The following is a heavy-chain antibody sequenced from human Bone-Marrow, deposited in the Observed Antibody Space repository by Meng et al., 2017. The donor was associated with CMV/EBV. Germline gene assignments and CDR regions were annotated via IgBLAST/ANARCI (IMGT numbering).Heavy chain of an antibody. V-gene: IGHV1-2*02. D-gene: IGHD6-6*01. J-gene: IGHJ5*02. CDR2: INPNSGGT. CDR3: ATSSAAVNWFDP. CDR1: GYTFTGYY. Sequence: ASVKVSCKASGYTFTGYYMHWVRQAPGQGLEWMGWINPNSGGTNYAQKFQGRVTVTRDTSISTAYMELSRLRSDDTAVYYCATSSAAVNWFDPWGQGTLVTVSS.